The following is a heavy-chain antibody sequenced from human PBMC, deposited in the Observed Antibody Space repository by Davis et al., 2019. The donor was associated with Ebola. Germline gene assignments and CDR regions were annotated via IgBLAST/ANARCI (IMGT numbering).Heavy chain of an antibody. J-gene: IGHJ4*02. D-gene: IGHD1-26*01. CDR1: GLSVTNYW. CDR3: ARRYTVFGASFDY. V-gene: IGHV5-51*01. Sequence: KVSCKGSGLSVTNYWIAWVRQMPGKGLEWMGIIYPADSDTRYSPSFQGQVTISADKSITTAYLQWSSLKASDTAMYYCARRYTVFGASFDYWGQGTLVTVSS. CDR2: IYPADSDT.